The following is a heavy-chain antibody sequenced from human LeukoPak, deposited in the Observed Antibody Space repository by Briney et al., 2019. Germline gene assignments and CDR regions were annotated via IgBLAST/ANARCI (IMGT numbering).Heavy chain of an antibody. Sequence: ASVKVSCKASGYTFTSYYMHWVRQAPGQGLEWMGWINPNSGGTNYAQKFQGRVTMTRDTSISTAYMELSRLRSDDTAVYYCARTVVRGVILNFDYWGQGTLVTVSS. D-gene: IGHD3-10*01. J-gene: IGHJ4*02. CDR1: GYTFTSYY. CDR3: ARTVVRGVILNFDY. V-gene: IGHV1-2*02. CDR2: INPNSGGT.